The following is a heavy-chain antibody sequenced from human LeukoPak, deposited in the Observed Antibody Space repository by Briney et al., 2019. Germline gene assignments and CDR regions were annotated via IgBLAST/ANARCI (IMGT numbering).Heavy chain of an antibody. J-gene: IGHJ4*02. CDR2: ISGSGGST. V-gene: IGHV3-23*01. D-gene: IGHD6-6*01. CDR3: AASRTSYLRYFDY. CDR1: GFTFSSYA. Sequence: GGSLRLSCAASGFTFSSYAMSWVRQAPGKGLEWVSAISGSGGSTYYADSVKGRFTISRDNSKNTLYLQMNSLRAEDTAVYYCAASRTSYLRYFDYWGQGTLVTVSP.